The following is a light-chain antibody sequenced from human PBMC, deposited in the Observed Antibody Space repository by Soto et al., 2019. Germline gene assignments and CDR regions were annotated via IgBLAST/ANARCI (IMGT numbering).Light chain of an antibody. V-gene: IGKV2-24*01. CDR2: QIS. CDR1: QSLVYSDGNTY. CDR3: MQFAHFPWT. J-gene: IGKJ1*01. Sequence: DVVLTQTPLSSPVTLGQPASISCRSSQSLVYSDGNTYLCWLQQRPGQPPRLLIYQISNRFAGVPDRFSDSGAGTDFTLKISMVEAEDFGVYYCMQFAHFPWTFGQGTKVEI.